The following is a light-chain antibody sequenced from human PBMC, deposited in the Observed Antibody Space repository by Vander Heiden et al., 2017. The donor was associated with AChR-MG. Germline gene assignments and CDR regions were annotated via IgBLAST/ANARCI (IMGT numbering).Light chain of an antibody. Sequence: NFMLTPPHSVSDSPGKTVTTCCTGSSGSIASKYVQWYQQRPGSAPTTVIYEDNQRPSGVPDRFSGSIDSSSNSASLTISGMKNEDEADYYCQAYDSSNVVFGGGTKLTVL. CDR3: QAYDSSNVV. CDR2: EDN. J-gene: IGLJ2*01. V-gene: IGLV6-57*02. CDR1: SGSIASKY.